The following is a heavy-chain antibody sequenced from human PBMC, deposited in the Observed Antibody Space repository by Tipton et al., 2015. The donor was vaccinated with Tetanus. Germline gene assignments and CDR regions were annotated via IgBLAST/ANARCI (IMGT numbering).Heavy chain of an antibody. Sequence: GLVKPSETLSLTCSVSDGSSRNYYWSWIRQPPGKGLEWIGNIYSSGSANYNPPLRSRVTISVAASKDRFSLKMISVTPADTAVYYCAGVTAQRTELYFEHWGQGTQVTVSS. V-gene: IGHV4-59*01. CDR2: IYSSGSA. CDR3: AGVTAQRTELYFEH. D-gene: IGHD2-8*02. J-gene: IGHJ1*01. CDR1: DGSSRNYY.